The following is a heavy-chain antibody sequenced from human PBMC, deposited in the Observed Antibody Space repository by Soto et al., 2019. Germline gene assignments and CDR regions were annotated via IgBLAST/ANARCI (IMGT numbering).Heavy chain of an antibody. CDR2: ISAHNGNT. CDR1: GYAFTTYG. D-gene: IGHD1-1*01. Sequence: QVHLVQSGAEVKKPGASVKVSCKGSGYAFTTYGITWVRQAPGQGLEWMGWISAHNGNTNYAQRLQDRVTVTRDTSTSTAYMELRSLRSDDTAVYYCARGRYGDYWGQGALVTVSS. CDR3: ARGRYGDY. J-gene: IGHJ4*02. V-gene: IGHV1-18*01.